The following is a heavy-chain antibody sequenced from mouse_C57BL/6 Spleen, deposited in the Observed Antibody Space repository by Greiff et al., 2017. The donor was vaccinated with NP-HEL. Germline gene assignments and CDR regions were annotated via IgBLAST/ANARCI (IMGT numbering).Heavy chain of an antibody. Sequence: QVQLQQSGAELVRPGTSVKMSCKASGYTFTNYWIGWAKQRPGHGLEWIGDIYPGGGYTNYNEKFKGKATLTADKSSSTAYMQFSSLTSEDSAIYYCARYDDYEGFAYWGQGTLVTVSA. V-gene: IGHV1-63*01. CDR2: IYPGGGYT. J-gene: IGHJ3*01. CDR1: GYTFTNYW. CDR3: ARYDDYEGFAY. D-gene: IGHD2-4*01.